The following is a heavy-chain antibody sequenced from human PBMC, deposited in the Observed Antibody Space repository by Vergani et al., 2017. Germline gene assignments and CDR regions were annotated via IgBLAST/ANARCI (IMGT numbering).Heavy chain of an antibody. D-gene: IGHD2-2*01. CDR2: ISSSSSYI. J-gene: IGHJ5*02. CDR3: ARDIVVVPAAMDPWFDP. V-gene: IGHV3-21*01. Sequence: EVQLVESGGSVVKPGGSLRLSCAASGLTFSSYSMNWVRQAPGKGLEWVSSISSSSSYIYYADSVKGRFTISRDNAKNSLYLQMNSLRAEDTAVYYCARDIVVVPAAMDPWFDPWGQGTLVTVSS. CDR1: GLTFSSYS.